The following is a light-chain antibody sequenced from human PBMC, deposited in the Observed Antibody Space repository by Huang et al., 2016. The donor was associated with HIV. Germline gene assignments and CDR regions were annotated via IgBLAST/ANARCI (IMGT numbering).Light chain of an antibody. CDR2: AAS. J-gene: IGKJ2*01. CDR1: QGIDSW. V-gene: IGKV1D-12*01. Sequence: DIQMTQSPSSVTASVGDRVTITCRASQGIDSWLAWYQQRPGKAPKVLIYAASSLQGGVPSRFSGSGSGTDFSLTINTLQPEDFATYYCLQTNSFPYTFGQRTNLEI. CDR3: LQTNSFPYT.